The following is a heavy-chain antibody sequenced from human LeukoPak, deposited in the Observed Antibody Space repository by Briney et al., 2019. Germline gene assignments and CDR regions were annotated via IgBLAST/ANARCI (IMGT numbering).Heavy chain of an antibody. CDR3: AKRRSTVTSAWDAFDI. CDR1: GFTFSSYA. D-gene: IGHD4-17*01. CDR2: LSGSGIST. V-gene: IGHV3-23*01. J-gene: IGHJ3*02. Sequence: GGSLRLSCAASGFTFSSYAMTWVRHAPGRGLQLVSALSGSGISTYYADSVKGRFTISRDNSKNTLYLQMNSLRTDGTAVYYCAKRRSTVTSAWDAFDIWGQGTMVTVSS.